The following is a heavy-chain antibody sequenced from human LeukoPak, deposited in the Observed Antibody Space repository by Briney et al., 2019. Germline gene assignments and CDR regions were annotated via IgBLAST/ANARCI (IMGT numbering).Heavy chain of an antibody. CDR1: GYTFTGYY. CDR2: INPNSGDT. CDR3: ARSTPPSGSSDY. V-gene: IGHV1-2*02. Sequence: ASVKVSCKASGYTFTGYYMHWVRQAPGQGLEWMGWINPNSGDTNYAQKFQGRVTMTRDTSTAYMELSRLRSDDTAVYYCARSTPPSGSSDYWGQGTLVTVSS. D-gene: IGHD5-12*01. J-gene: IGHJ4*02.